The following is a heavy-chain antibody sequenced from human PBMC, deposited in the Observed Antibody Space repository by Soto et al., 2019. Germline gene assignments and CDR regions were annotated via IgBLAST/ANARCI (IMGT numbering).Heavy chain of an antibody. D-gene: IGHD2-21*02. CDR1: GFTYGSYW. V-gene: IGHV3-7*01. J-gene: IGHJ2*01. CDR3: AREILVTGWYYDL. Sequence: EGQLVESGGGWVQPGGSLRLSCAASGFTYGSYWMSWVRQAPGKGLEWVANIKTDGSEKYFVESVRGCFSISRDNAKKSLFLQMDGLRGEDTAVYYCAREILVTGWYYDLWGRGTLVTVSS. CDR2: IKTDGSEK.